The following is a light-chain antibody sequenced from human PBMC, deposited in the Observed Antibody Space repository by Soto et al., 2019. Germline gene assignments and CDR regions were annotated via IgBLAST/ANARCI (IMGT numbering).Light chain of an antibody. CDR1: NSGGRN. J-gene: IGLJ3*02. V-gene: IGLV3-9*01. CDR3: QVWDRSTVV. CDR2: RDT. Sequence: SYELTQPLSVSVALGQTATITCGGENSGGRNLHWYQLNPGQAPVLVIYRDTNRPSGIPERFSGSNSGNTATLAISGVQAGDDSDYYCQVWDRSTVVFGGGTKLTVL.